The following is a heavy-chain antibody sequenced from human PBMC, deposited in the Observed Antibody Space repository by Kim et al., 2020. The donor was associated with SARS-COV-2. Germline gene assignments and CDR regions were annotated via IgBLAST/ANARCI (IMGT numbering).Heavy chain of an antibody. CDR1: GFTFSSYA. Sequence: GGSLRLSCAASGFTFSSYAMSWVRQAPGKGLEWVAAISGSGGSTYYADSVKGRFTISRDKSKNTLYLQMNSLRAEDTDVYYCEKDPHYDFWSGYVFDYWGQGTLVTVSS. D-gene: IGHD3-3*01. J-gene: IGHJ4*02. V-gene: IGHV3-23*01. CDR3: EKDPHYDFWSGYVFDY. CDR2: ISGSGGST.